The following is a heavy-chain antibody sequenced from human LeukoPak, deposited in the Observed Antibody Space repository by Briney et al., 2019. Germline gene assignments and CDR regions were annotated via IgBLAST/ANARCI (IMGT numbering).Heavy chain of an antibody. J-gene: IGHJ4*02. CDR3: ASESVWDYYDSSGYYPPDY. D-gene: IGHD3-22*01. Sequence: GGSLRLSCAASGFTFSSYSMNWVRQAPGKGLEWVSYISSSSSTIYYADSVKGRFTISRDNAKNSLYLQMNSLRAEDTAVYYCASESVWDYYDSSGYYPPDYWGQGALVTVSS. CDR2: ISSSSSTI. CDR1: GFTFSSYS. V-gene: IGHV3-48*01.